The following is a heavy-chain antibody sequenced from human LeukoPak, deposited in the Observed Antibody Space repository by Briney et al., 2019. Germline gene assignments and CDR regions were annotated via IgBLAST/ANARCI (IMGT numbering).Heavy chain of an antibody. CDR1: GASISSDY. Sequence: SETLSLTCTVSGASISSDYWSWIRQPPGKGLEWIGYIFFSGSTNYNPSLKSRVTISVDTSKNQFSLRLSSVTAADTAVYYCARGEMATIEDAFDIWGQGTMVTVSS. CDR2: IFFSGST. V-gene: IGHV4-59*01. J-gene: IGHJ3*02. D-gene: IGHD5-24*01. CDR3: ARGEMATIEDAFDI.